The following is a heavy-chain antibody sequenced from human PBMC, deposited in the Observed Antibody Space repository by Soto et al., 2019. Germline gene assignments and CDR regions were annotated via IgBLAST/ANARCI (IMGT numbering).Heavy chain of an antibody. Sequence: EVQLVESGGGLIQPGGSLRLSCAASGFTVSSNYMSWVRQAPGKGLEWVSVIYSGGSTYYADSVKGRFTISRDNSKNTLYLQMNSLRAEDTAVYYCASPTTDSYYGMDVWGQGTTVTVSS. V-gene: IGHV3-53*01. CDR1: GFTVSSNY. CDR3: ASPTTDSYYGMDV. CDR2: IYSGGST. J-gene: IGHJ6*02. D-gene: IGHD1-26*01.